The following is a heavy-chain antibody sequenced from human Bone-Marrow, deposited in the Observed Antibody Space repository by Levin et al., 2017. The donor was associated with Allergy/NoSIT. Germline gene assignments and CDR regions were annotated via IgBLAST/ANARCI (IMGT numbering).Heavy chain of an antibody. CDR3: ARDRITRIRAGVTRSRAFDL. Sequence: GGSLRLSCTASGFTFTGYWMHWVRQAPGKGLVWVSHIKFDGTSTNYADSVKGRFTISRDNAKNTLYLQMDSLRAEDTAVDYCARDRITRIRAGVTRSRAFDLWGQGTMVTVSS. V-gene: IGHV3-74*01. CDR1: GFTFTGYW. CDR2: IKFDGTST. J-gene: IGHJ3*01. D-gene: IGHD3-10*01.